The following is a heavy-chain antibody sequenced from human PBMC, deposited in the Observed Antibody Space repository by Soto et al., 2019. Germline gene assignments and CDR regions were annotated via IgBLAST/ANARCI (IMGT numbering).Heavy chain of an antibody. Sequence: ASLKISCKGSGYTFATRWLAWGRQMPGKGLEWMGIIYPGDSDTRYSPSFQGQVTISADKSFSTAYLQWSSLKASDTAIYFCARLELTGLDNWGQGTPVTASS. CDR2: IYPGDSDT. J-gene: IGHJ4*02. CDR1: GYTFATRW. D-gene: IGHD3-9*01. V-gene: IGHV5-51*01. CDR3: ARLELTGLDN.